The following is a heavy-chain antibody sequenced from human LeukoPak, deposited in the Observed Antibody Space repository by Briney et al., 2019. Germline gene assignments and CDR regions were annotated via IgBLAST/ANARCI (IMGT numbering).Heavy chain of an antibody. D-gene: IGHD3-10*01. CDR3: ARAGGEDYYYGMDV. CDR1: GFTSADYA. Sequence: RHGGSLRLSCAASGFTSADYAMSWVRQPPGKGLEWVSGINWNGGSTGYADSVKGRFTISRDNAKNSLYLQMNSLRAEDTALYYCARAGGEDYYYGMDVWGQGTTVTVSS. J-gene: IGHJ6*02. CDR2: INWNGGST. V-gene: IGHV3-20*04.